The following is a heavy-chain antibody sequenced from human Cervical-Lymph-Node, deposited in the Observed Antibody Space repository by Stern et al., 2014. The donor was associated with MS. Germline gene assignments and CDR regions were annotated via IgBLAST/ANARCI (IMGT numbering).Heavy chain of an antibody. CDR1: GGIFSTHT. CDR2: ITPKLGIV. V-gene: IGHV1-69*09. CDR3: ASGKYSFGSGPES. D-gene: IGHD3-10*01. J-gene: IGHJ4*02. Sequence: VQLEESGAEVKKPGSSVKVSCKASGGIFSTHTISWVRQAPGQGLEWLGRITPKLGIVNSIQDPGDRLTFNADRSMRKVFLELRSLTSADTAVYFCASGKYSFGSGPESWGQGTLVIVSS.